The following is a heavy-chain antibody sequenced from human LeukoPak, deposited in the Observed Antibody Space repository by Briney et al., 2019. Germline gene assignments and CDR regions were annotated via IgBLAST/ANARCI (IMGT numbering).Heavy chain of an antibody. CDR3: ARDGPPHAVAGTLGYYYYGMDV. CDR1: GFTFSTSW. V-gene: IGHV3-20*04. CDR2: INWNSGNI. Sequence: GGSLRLSCAASGFTFSTSWMSWVRQAPGKGLEWVSGINWNSGNIGYADSVKGRFTISRDNAKNSLYLQMNSLRAEDTAVYYCARDGPPHAVAGTLGYYYYGMDVWGQGTTVTVSS. J-gene: IGHJ6*02. D-gene: IGHD6-19*01.